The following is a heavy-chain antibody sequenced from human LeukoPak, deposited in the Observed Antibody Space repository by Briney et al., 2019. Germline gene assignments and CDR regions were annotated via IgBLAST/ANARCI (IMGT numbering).Heavy chain of an antibody. D-gene: IGHD6-19*01. Sequence: SETLSLTCTVSGGSISSSSYYWGWIRQPPGKGLEWIGSIYYSGSTYYNPSLKSRVTISVDTSKNQFSLKLSSVTAADTAVYYCARDVSGWQYYYYYGMDVWGQGTTVTVSS. CDR3: ARDVSGWQYYYYYGMDV. CDR1: GGSISSSSYY. CDR2: IYYSGST. J-gene: IGHJ6*02. V-gene: IGHV4-39*02.